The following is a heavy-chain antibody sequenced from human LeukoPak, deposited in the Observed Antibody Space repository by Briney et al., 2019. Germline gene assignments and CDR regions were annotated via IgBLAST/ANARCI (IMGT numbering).Heavy chain of an antibody. D-gene: IGHD6-13*01. CDR3: ARDAAAAGNFQY. Sequence: GGSLRLSCAASGFTFRSYSMNWVRQAPGKGLEWVSYISTSSSTIYYADSVKGRFTTSRDNAKNSLYLQMDTLRAEDTAVYYCARDAAAAGNFQYWGQGTLVTVSS. CDR2: ISTSSSTI. V-gene: IGHV3-48*04. J-gene: IGHJ4*02. CDR1: GFTFRSYS.